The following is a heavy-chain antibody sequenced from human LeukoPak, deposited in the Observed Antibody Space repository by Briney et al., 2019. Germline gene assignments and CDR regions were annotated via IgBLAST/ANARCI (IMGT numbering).Heavy chain of an antibody. J-gene: IGHJ4*02. CDR2: IYYSGST. CDR1: GGSISSYY. D-gene: IGHD2-15*01. V-gene: IGHV4-59*01. CDR3: ARGSHDSPNAHFDY. Sequence: KSSETLSLTCTVSGGSISSYYWSWIRQPPGKGLEWLGYIYYSGSTNYNPSLKSRVTISVDTSKNQFSLKLSSVTAADTAVYYCARGSHDSPNAHFDYWGQGTLVTVSS.